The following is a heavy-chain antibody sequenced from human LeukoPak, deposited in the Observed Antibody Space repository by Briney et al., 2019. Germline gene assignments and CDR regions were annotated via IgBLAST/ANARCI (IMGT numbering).Heavy chain of an antibody. D-gene: IGHD4-17*01. V-gene: IGHV1-18*01. Sequence: GASVKVSCMASGYTFTSYGISWVRQAPGQGLEWMGWISAYNGNTNYAQKLQGRVTMTTDTSTSTAYMELRSLRSDDTAVYYCARDLGDYVPTGWFDPWGQGTLVTVSS. CDR1: GYTFTSYG. CDR3: ARDLGDYVPTGWFDP. J-gene: IGHJ5*02. CDR2: ISAYNGNT.